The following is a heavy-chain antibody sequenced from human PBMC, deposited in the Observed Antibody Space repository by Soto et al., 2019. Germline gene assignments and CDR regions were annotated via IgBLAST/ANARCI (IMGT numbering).Heavy chain of an antibody. CDR2: ISGSGGST. CDR3: AKVRVSCSSTSCDGFDY. Sequence: EVQLLESGGGLVQPGGSLRLSCAASGFTFSSYAMSWVRQAPGKGLEWVSAISGSGGSTYYADSVQGRFTISRDNSKNTLYLQMNSLRAEDTAVYYCAKVRVSCSSTSCDGFDYWGQGTLVTVSS. V-gene: IGHV3-23*01. CDR1: GFTFSSYA. J-gene: IGHJ4*02. D-gene: IGHD2-2*01.